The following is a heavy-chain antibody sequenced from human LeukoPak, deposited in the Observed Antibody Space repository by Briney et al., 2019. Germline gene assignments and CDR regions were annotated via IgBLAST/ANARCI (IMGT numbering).Heavy chain of an antibody. Sequence: ASVKVSCKASGYTFTSYGISWVRQAPGQGLEWMGWISAYNGNTNYAQKLQGRVTMTTDTSTSTAYMELRSLGSDDTAVYYCARAPVDGYCGGDCYLTHWGQGTLVTVSS. CDR1: GYTFTSYG. CDR2: ISAYNGNT. V-gene: IGHV1-18*04. J-gene: IGHJ4*02. D-gene: IGHD2-21*02. CDR3: ARAPVDGYCGGDCYLTH.